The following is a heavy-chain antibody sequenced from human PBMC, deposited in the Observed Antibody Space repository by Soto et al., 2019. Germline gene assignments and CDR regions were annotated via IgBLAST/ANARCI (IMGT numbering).Heavy chain of an antibody. CDR2: IYYSGST. Sequence: QVQLQESGPGLVKPSQTLSLTCTVSGGSISSGDYYWSWIRKPPGKGLEWIGYIYYSGSTYYNPSLKSRVTISVDTSKNQFSLKLSSVPAADTAVYYCSRGRRGWYWFDPWGQGTLVTVSS. CDR3: SRGRRGWYWFDP. D-gene: IGHD2-15*01. CDR1: GGSISSGDYY. J-gene: IGHJ5*02. V-gene: IGHV4-30-4*01.